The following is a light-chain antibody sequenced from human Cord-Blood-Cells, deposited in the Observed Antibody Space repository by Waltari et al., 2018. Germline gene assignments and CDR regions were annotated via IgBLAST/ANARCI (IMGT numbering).Light chain of an antibody. CDR1: QSLLHSDGKTY. CDR2: EVS. CDR3: MQGIHLPLT. Sequence: EIVMTQSPLSLSVPPGQPPYSSFTSSQSLLHSDGKTYLYGNLQKPGQSPQLLIYEVSSRFSGVPDRFSGSGSGTDFTLKISRVEAEDVGVYYCMQGIHLPLTFGGGTKVEIK. V-gene: IGKV2-29*02. J-gene: IGKJ4*01.